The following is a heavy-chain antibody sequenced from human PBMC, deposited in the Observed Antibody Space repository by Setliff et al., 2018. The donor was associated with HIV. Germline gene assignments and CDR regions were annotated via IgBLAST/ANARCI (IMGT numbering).Heavy chain of an antibody. V-gene: IGHV4-31*03. Sequence: LSLTCKVSGDSVNSYNYYWSWIRQHPGKGLEWIGYIYYSGSSYYNPSVRSRVIMSLDTSENHFSLKLSSVTAADTAVYYCARGGSGNSYNGAFDYWGQGTLVTVSS. J-gene: IGHJ4*02. CDR2: IYYSGSS. CDR1: GDSVNSYNYY. D-gene: IGHD3-10*01. CDR3: ARGGSGNSYNGAFDY.